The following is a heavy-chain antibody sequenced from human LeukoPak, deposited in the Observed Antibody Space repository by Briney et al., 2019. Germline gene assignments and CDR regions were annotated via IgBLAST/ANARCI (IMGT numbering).Heavy chain of an antibody. Sequence: GGSLRLSCAASGFTLSEFEMNWVRQAPGKGLEWVSDISSGGTTIFYADSVKGRFTISRDNAKNSLYLQMNSLRDEDTAIYYCTRGLVVWGQGALVTVSS. J-gene: IGHJ4*02. CDR3: TRGLVV. CDR2: ISSGGTTI. D-gene: IGHD2-2*01. CDR1: GFTLSEFE. V-gene: IGHV3-48*03.